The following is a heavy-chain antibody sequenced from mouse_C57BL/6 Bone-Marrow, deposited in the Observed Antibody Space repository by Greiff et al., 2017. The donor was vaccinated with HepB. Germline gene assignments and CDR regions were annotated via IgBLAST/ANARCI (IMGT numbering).Heavy chain of an antibody. D-gene: IGHD1-1*01. J-gene: IGHJ1*03. V-gene: IGHV1-15*01. CDR2: IDPETGGT. CDR1: GYTFTDYE. CDR3: TRKATVVAPPYWYFDV. Sequence: VQLQQSGAELVRPGASVTLSCKASGYTFTDYEMHWVKQTPVHGLEWIGAIDPETGGTAYNQKFKGKAILTADKSSSTAYMELRSLTSEDSAVYYCTRKATVVAPPYWYFDVWGTGTTVTVSS.